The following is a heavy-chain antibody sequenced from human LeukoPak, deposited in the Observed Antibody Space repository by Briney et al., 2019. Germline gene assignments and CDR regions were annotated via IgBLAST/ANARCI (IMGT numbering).Heavy chain of an antibody. J-gene: IGHJ4*02. CDR3: ATLAAATNAFDY. D-gene: IGHD6-13*01. Sequence: GGSLRLSCAASGFTFSSYSMNWVRQAPGKGLEWVSSISRSSNYIYYADSVKGRFTISRDNAKNSLYLQINSLRAEDTSVYYCATLAAATNAFDYWGQGTLVTVSS. CDR2: ISRSSNYI. V-gene: IGHV3-21*01. CDR1: GFTFSSYS.